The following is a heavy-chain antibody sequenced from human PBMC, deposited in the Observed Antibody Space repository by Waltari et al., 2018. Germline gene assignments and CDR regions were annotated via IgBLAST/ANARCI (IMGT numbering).Heavy chain of an antibody. CDR2: INQDGSAK. CDR1: GFTLNSHW. V-gene: IGHV3-7*03. J-gene: IGHJ6*02. Sequence: EVQLVESGGGLVQPGGSLRISCAASGFTLNSHWMSWVRQAPGKWLEWVANINQDGSAKFYLDSGRGRFTVSRDNTQSSLFLQMNSLTAEDTAVYYCTRRFFNYYWYGMDVWGQGTTVAVSS. CDR3: TRRFFNYYWYGMDV. D-gene: IGHD3-3*01.